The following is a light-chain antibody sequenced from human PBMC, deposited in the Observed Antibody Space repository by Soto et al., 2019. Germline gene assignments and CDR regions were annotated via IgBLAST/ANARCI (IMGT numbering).Light chain of an antibody. CDR3: QQYNHWPLT. CDR1: QSVYINS. V-gene: IGKV3-20*01. Sequence: EVVLTQSPGTLSLSPGESATLSCRASQSVYINSLAWYQHKRGRAPRLLIYGASTRATAVPDRFTGSGSGTDFALTISSLEPEDDEVYYCQQYNHWPLTFGGGTKVDIK. J-gene: IGKJ4*01. CDR2: GAS.